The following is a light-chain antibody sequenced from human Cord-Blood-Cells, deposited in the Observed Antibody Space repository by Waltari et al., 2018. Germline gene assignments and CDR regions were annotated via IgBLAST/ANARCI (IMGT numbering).Light chain of an antibody. CDR2: AAS. V-gene: IGKV1-39*01. CDR3: QQSYSTPYT. CDR1: QSISSY. J-gene: IGKJ2*01. Sequence: DIQMTQSPSSPSASVGDRVTITCRASQSISSYLNWYQQKPGKAPKLLIYAASSLQSGVPSRFSGSGSGTDFTLTISSLQPEDFATYYCQQSYSTPYTFGQWTKLEIK.